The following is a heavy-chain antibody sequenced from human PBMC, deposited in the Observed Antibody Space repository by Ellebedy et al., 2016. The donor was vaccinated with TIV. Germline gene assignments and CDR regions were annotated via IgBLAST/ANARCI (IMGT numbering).Heavy chain of an antibody. V-gene: IGHV3-21*01. CDR1: GFTFSSYS. Sequence: GESLKISXAASGFTFSSYSMNWVRQAPGKGLEWVSSISSSSSYIYYADSVKGRFTISRDNAKNSLYLQMNSLRAEDTAVYYCARDLSLLRQLVWVYWGQGTLVTVSS. J-gene: IGHJ4*02. D-gene: IGHD6-13*01. CDR2: ISSSSSYI. CDR3: ARDLSLLRQLVWVY.